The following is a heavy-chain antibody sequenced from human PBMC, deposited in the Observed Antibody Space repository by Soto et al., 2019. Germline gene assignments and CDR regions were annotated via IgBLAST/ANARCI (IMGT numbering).Heavy chain of an antibody. CDR3: ARVCYYGSGSYCPYYYYGMDV. D-gene: IGHD3-10*01. Sequence: GASVKVSCKASGYTCTSYGISWVRQAPGQGLERMGWISAYNGNTNYAQKLQGRVTMTTDTSTSTAYMELRSLRSDDTAVYYCARVCYYGSGSYCPYYYYGMDVWGQGTTVTVSS. J-gene: IGHJ6*02. CDR2: ISAYNGNT. CDR1: GYTCTSYG. V-gene: IGHV1-18*01.